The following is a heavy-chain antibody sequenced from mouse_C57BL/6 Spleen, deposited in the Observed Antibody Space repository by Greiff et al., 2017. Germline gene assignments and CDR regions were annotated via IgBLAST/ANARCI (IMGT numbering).Heavy chain of an antibody. Sequence: QVQLQQPGAELVMPGASVKLSCKASGYTFTSYWMHWVKQRPGQGLEWIGDIDPSNSYTNYNQKFKGKSTLTVDKSSSTAYMQLSSLTSEDSAVYYCASRSAFYAMDYWGQGTSVTVSS. CDR2: IDPSNSYT. V-gene: IGHV1-69*01. D-gene: IGHD6-1*01. CDR1: GYTFTSYW. CDR3: ASRSAFYAMDY. J-gene: IGHJ4*01.